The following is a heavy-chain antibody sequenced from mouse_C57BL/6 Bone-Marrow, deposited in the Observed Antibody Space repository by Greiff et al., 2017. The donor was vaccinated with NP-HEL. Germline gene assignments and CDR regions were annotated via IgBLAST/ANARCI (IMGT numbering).Heavy chain of an antibody. CDR1: GYTFTSYW. J-gene: IGHJ1*03. CDR2: INPSNGGT. Sequence: QVQLQQPGTELVKPGASVKLSCKASGYTFTSYWMHWVKQRPGQGLEWIGNINPSNGGTNYNEKFKSKATLTVDKSSSTAYMQLSSLTSEDSAVYYCARGYYYGSSRYWYFDVWGTGTTVTVSS. CDR3: ARGYYYGSSRYWYFDV. D-gene: IGHD1-1*01. V-gene: IGHV1-53*01.